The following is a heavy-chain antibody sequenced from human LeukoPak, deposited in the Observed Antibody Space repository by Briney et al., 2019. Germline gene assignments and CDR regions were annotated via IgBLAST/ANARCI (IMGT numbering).Heavy chain of an antibody. Sequence: KPSETLSLTCTVSGGSISSYYWSWIRQPPGKGLEWIGHIYYSGSTNYNPSLKSRVTISVDTSKSQFSLNLSSVTAADTAVYYCARNYDCSGYTAFGYWGRGTLVTVSS. D-gene: IGHD3-22*01. CDR1: GGSISSYY. CDR2: IYYSGST. V-gene: IGHV4-59*01. CDR3: ARNYDCSGYTAFGY. J-gene: IGHJ4*02.